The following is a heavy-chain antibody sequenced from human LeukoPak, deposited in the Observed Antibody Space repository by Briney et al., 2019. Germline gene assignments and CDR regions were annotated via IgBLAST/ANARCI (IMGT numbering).Heavy chain of an antibody. CDR3: AREVLYHAFDI. Sequence: SVTVSCKASGGTFSSYAISWVRQAPGRGLEWMGGIIPIFGTANYAQKFQGRVTITADESTSTAYMELSSLRSEDTAVYYCAREVLYHAFDIWGQGTMVTVSS. J-gene: IGHJ3*02. CDR2: IIPIFGTA. CDR1: GGTFSSYA. V-gene: IGHV1-69*13. D-gene: IGHD2-8*01.